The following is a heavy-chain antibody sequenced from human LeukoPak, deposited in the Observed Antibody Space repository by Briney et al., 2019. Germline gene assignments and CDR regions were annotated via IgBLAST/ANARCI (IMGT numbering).Heavy chain of an antibody. CDR3: ARERITPTSTQFDY. V-gene: IGHV4-38-2*02. CDR2: IYHRGGT. J-gene: IGHJ4*01. CDR1: GYFIGSGYR. D-gene: IGHD1-14*01. Sequence: SETLSLTCTVSGYFIGSGYRWGWVRQSPGKGLEWIGNIYHRGGTYYNPSLETRVTISMDTSKNQFSLRVRSVTAADTALYYCARERITPTSTQFDYWGRGALVTVSS.